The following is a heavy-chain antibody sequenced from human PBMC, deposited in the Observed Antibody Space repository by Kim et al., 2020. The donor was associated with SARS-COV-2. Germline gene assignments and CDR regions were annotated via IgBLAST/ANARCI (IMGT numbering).Heavy chain of an antibody. V-gene: IGHV5-51*01. J-gene: IGHJ4*02. D-gene: IGHD3-22*01. Sequence: GESLQISCKGSGYTFTSQWIGWVRQMPGKGLEWMGVIYPGDSETRYSPAFQGQVTISADKSIKTAYLQWSSLKASDTAVYYCRTGGPHYYDSNGYHCDYWGQGTLVTVSS. CDR3: RTGGPHYYDSNGYHCDY. CDR2: IYPGDSET. CDR1: GYTFTSQW.